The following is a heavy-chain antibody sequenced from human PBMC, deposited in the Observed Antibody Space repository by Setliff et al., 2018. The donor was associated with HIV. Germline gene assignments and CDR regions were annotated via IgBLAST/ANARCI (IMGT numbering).Heavy chain of an antibody. CDR3: ARWGDHSSVWSWRTYYFDY. CDR1: GYSFSSGYS. D-gene: IGHD6-19*01. CDR2: IYTSGST. Sequence: SETLSLTCAVSGYSFSSGYSWGWIRQPPGKGVEWIGRIYTSGSTNYNPSLKSRVTISVDTSNNQFSLKLSSVTAADTAVYYCARWGDHSSVWSWRTYYFDYWGQGTLVTVSS. J-gene: IGHJ4*02. V-gene: IGHV4-38-2*01.